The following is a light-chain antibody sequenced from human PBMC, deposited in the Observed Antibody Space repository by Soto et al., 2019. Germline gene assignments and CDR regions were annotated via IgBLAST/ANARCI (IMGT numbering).Light chain of an antibody. CDR1: SCSIASNY. J-gene: IGLJ6*01. V-gene: IGLV6-57*02. CDR2: ADN. CDR3: QSYDSSNNV. Sequence: NFMLTQPHSVSESPGKTVTISCTGSSCSIASNYVQWYQQRPGSAPTTVIYADNQRPSGVPDRFSGSIDSSSNSASLTISGLKTEDEADYYCQSYDSSNNVFGSGTQLTVL.